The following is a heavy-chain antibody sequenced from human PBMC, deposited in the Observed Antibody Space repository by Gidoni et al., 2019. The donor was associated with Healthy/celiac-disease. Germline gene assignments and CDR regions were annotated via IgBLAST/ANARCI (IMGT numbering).Heavy chain of an antibody. D-gene: IGHD2-2*01. J-gene: IGHJ4*02. CDR2: INHSGST. V-gene: IGHV4-34*01. CDR3: ARARRAVVVPAAIGYYFDY. CDR1: GGSFSGYY. Sequence: QVQLQQWGAGLLKPSETLSLTCAVYGGSFSGYYWSWIRQPPGKGLEWIGEINHSGSTNYNPSLKSRVTISVDTSKNQFSLKLSSVTAAETAVYYCARARRAVVVPAAIGYYFDYWGQGTLVTVSS.